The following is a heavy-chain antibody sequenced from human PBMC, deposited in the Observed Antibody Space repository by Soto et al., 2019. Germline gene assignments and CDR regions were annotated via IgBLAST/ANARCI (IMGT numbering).Heavy chain of an antibody. CDR2: ISYDGSKK. Sequence: QAQLVESGGGEVQPGRSLRLSCAASGFTFSHYAMHWVRQAPGKGLEWVAIISYDGSKKYYGDSVKGRFTISRDNSKNTLYLQMNSLIVEDTAVYYCARDVAGKNCFDPWGQGTRVTVSS. J-gene: IGHJ5*02. V-gene: IGHV3-30-3*01. D-gene: IGHD6-13*01. CDR3: ARDVAGKNCFDP. CDR1: GFTFSHYA.